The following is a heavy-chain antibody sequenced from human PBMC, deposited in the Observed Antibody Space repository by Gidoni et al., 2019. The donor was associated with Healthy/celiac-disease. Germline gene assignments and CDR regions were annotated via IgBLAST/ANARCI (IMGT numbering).Heavy chain of an antibody. CDR3: AKAQPDSSGYLEWYFDL. D-gene: IGHD3-22*01. J-gene: IGHJ2*01. CDR1: GFTFDDST. V-gene: IGHV3-9*01. Sequence: EVQLVESGGVLVQPGRSLRLSCAASGFTFDDSTMHRVRQAPGKGLEWVSGISWNSGSIGYADSVKGRFTISRDNAKNSLYLQMNSLRAEDTALYYCAKAQPDSSGYLEWYFDLWGRGTLVTVSS. CDR2: ISWNSGSI.